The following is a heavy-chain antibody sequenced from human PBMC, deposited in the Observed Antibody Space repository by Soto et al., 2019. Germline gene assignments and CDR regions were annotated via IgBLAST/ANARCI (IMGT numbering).Heavy chain of an antibody. CDR1: GGSISSGGYY. J-gene: IGHJ4*02. D-gene: IGHD3-22*01. V-gene: IGHV4-31*03. CDR3: ARGAVYYDTSGPHDH. CDR2: IYYSGST. Sequence: QVQLQESGPGLVKPSQTLSLTCSVSGGSISSGGYYWSWIRQHPGKGLEWIGYIYYSGSTYHNPSLKSRVTSAVDQSKNQCSLRLSSVTAVDTAVYYCARGAVYYDTSGPHDHWGQGTLVTVSS.